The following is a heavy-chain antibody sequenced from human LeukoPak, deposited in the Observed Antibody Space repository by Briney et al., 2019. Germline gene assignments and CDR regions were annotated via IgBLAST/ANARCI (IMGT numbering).Heavy chain of an antibody. D-gene: IGHD1-26*01. Sequence: PGGSLRLSCAASGFTISDYYMSWIRQAPGKGLEWVSYISSSGSTIYYADSVKGRFTISRDNAKNSLYLQMNSLRAEDTAVYYCAKLLVGANSSDYWGQGTLVTVSS. CDR2: ISSSGSTI. CDR3: AKLLVGANSSDY. CDR1: GFTISDYY. V-gene: IGHV3-11*04. J-gene: IGHJ4*02.